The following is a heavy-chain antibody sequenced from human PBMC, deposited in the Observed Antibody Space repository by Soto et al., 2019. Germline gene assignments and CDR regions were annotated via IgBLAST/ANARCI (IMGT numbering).Heavy chain of an antibody. CDR2: IKQDGSEK. J-gene: IGHJ4*02. CDR1: GFIFSSHW. Sequence: PGGSLRLSCAASGFIFSSHWMTWVRQAPGKGLEWVANIKQDGSEKFYVDSVKGRFTISRDNAKNSLYLQMNSLRVDDTAIYYCARVDVQFDYWGQGTLVTVPQ. CDR3: ARVDVQFDY. V-gene: IGHV3-7*01.